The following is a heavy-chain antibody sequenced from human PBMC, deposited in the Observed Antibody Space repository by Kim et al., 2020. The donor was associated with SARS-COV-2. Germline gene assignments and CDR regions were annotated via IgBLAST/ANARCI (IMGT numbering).Heavy chain of an antibody. J-gene: IGHJ6*02. CDR2: ISYDGSNK. D-gene: IGHD6-19*01. V-gene: IGHV3-30*18. CDR1: GFTFSSYG. Sequence: GGSLRLSCAASGFTFSSYGMHWVRQAPGKGLEWVAVISYDGSNKYYADSVKGRFTISRDNSKNTLYLQMNSLRAEDTAVYYCAKGLPPGYSSGWSYYYYGMDVWGQGTTVTVSS. CDR3: AKGLPPGYSSGWSYYYYGMDV.